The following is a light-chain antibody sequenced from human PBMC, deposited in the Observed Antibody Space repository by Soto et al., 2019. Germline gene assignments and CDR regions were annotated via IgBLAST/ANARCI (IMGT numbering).Light chain of an antibody. CDR1: QGISNY. CDR3: QKYTNVPT. Sequence: DIQMTQSPSSLSASVGDRVTVTCRASQGISNYLAWYQQIPVKVPKLLISASSTLQSGVPSRFSCSGSGTDFTLTISSLQPADVATYYCQKYTNVPTFGGGTKVEIK. CDR2: ASS. J-gene: IGKJ4*01. V-gene: IGKV1-27*01.